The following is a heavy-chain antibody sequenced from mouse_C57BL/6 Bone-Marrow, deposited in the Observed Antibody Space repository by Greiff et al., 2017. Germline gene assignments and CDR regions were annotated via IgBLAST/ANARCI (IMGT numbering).Heavy chain of an antibody. D-gene: IGHD2-3*01. Sequence: QVQLQQPGAELVKPGASVKLSCKASGYTFTSYWMHWVKQRPGPGLEWIGMIHPNSGSTNYNEKVKSKATLTVDKSSSTAYMQLSSLTSEDSAVYYCAREGGWLLRGDVWGKGTTRTVSS. CDR3: AREGGWLLRGDV. J-gene: IGHJ1*03. CDR1: GYTFTSYW. CDR2: IHPNSGST. V-gene: IGHV1-64*01.